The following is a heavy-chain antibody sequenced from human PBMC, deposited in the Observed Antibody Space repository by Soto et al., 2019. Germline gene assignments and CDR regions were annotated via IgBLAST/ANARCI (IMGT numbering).Heavy chain of an antibody. CDR2: IYHSGST. J-gene: IGHJ4*02. D-gene: IGHD3-10*01. CDR3: ARDRYGSGSYYKGPFDQ. CDR1: GGSISSSNW. V-gene: IGHV4-4*02. Sequence: SETLSLTCAVSGGSISSSNWWSWVRQPPGKGLEWIGEIYHSGSTNYNPSLKSRVTISVDKSKNQFSLKLSSVTAADTAVYYCARDRYGSGSYYKGPFDQWGQATLVTVS.